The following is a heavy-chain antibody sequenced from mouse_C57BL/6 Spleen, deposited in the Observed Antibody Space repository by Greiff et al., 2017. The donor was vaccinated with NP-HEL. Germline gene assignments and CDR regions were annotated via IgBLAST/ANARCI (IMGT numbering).Heavy chain of an antibody. J-gene: IGHJ2*01. D-gene: IGHD1-1*01. Sequence: VQLQQPGAELVKPGASVKMSCKASGYTFTSYWITWVKQRPGQGLEWIGDIYPGSGSTNYNEKFKSKATLTVDTSSSTAYMQLSSLTSEDSAVYYCARSGFITTVVEDYFDYWGQGTTLTVSS. CDR1: GYTFTSYW. CDR3: ARSGFITTVVEDYFDY. V-gene: IGHV1-55*01. CDR2: IYPGSGST.